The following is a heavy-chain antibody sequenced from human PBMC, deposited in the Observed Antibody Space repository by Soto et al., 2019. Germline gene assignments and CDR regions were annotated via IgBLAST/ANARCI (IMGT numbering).Heavy chain of an antibody. Sequence: ASVKVSCKASGGTFSSYAISWVRQAPGQGLEWMGGIIPIFGTANYAQKFQGRVTITADESTSTAYMELSSLRSEATAVYYCGVMRLLSTPYYGMDVWGQGTTVTVSS. V-gene: IGHV1-69*13. CDR2: IIPIFGTA. CDR1: GGTFSSYA. D-gene: IGHD3-3*01. J-gene: IGHJ6*02. CDR3: GVMRLLSTPYYGMDV.